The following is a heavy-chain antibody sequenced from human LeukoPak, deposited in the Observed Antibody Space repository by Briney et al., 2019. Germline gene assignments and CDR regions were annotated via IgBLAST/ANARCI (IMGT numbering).Heavy chain of an antibody. CDR2: IYTGGTT. J-gene: IGHJ6*02. CDR3: ARDPGSINGMDV. Sequence: GGSLRLSCAASGFTVSSNYMNWVRQAPGKGLEWVSVIYTGGTTYYADSVKGRFTISRDNSKNTLYLQMNSLRAEDTALYYCARDPGSINGMDVWGQGTTVTVSS. V-gene: IGHV3-66*01. D-gene: IGHD2/OR15-2a*01. CDR1: GFTVSSNY.